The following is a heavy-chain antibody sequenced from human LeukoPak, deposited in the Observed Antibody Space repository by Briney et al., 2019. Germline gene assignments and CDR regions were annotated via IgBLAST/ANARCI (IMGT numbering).Heavy chain of an antibody. CDR1: GGSISSGGYY. Sequence: SETLSLTCTVSGGSISSGGYYWSWIRQHPGKGLEWIGYIYYSGSTYYNPSLKSRVTISVDTSKNQFSLKLSSVTAADTAVYYCARHPRHITIFDIWGQGTMVTVSS. CDR3: ARHPRHITIFDI. CDR2: IYYSGST. J-gene: IGHJ3*02. D-gene: IGHD3-3*01. V-gene: IGHV4-31*03.